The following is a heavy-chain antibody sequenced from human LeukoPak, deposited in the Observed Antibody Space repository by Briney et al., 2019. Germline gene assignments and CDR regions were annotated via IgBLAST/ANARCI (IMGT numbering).Heavy chain of an antibody. D-gene: IGHD2-15*01. CDR1: GFTLRNYA. Sequence: PGGSLRLSCAVSGFTLRNYAMSWVRQAPGRGLEWVSILSGSTTYYADSVKGRFTMSRDNSDNTLYLQMNSLRGEDTAIYYCAKESVVVAATGYYYCMDVWGKGTTVTVSS. CDR2: LSGSTT. V-gene: IGHV3-23*01. CDR3: AKESVVVAATGYYYCMDV. J-gene: IGHJ6*03.